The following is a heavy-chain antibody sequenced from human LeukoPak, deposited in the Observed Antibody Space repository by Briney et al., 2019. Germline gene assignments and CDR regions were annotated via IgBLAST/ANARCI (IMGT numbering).Heavy chain of an antibody. CDR2: IKQDGSEK. Sequence: GGSLRLSCAASGFTFSSYWMSWVRQAPGKVLEWVANIKQDGSEKYYVDSVKGRFTISRDNAKNSLYLQMNSLRAEDTAVYYCARSPAGANYYLDVWGKGTTVTISS. CDR1: GFTFSSYW. J-gene: IGHJ6*03. D-gene: IGHD1-14*01. V-gene: IGHV3-7*01. CDR3: ARSPAGANYYLDV.